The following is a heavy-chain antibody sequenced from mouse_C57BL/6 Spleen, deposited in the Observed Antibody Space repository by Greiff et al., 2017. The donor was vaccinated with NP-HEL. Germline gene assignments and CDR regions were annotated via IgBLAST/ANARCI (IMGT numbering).Heavy chain of an antibody. V-gene: IGHV5-9*01. CDR3: ARRLPTYYAMDY. CDR1: GFTFSSYT. Sequence: EVQGVESGGGLVKPGGSLKLSCAASGFTFSSYTMSWVRQTPEKRLEWVATISGGGGNTYYPDSVKGRFTISRDNAKNTLYLQMSSLRSEDTALYYCARRLPTYYAMDYWGQGTSVTVSS. D-gene: IGHD5-5*01. J-gene: IGHJ4*01. CDR2: ISGGGGNT.